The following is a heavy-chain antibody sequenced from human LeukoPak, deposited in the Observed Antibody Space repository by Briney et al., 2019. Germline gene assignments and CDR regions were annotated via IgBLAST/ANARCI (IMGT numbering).Heavy chain of an antibody. Sequence: PSETLSLTCTVSGGSISSYYWSWIRQPPGKGLEWIGYNSGSTNYNPSLKSRVTISVDTSKNQFSLKLSSVTAADTAVYYCARANSYSSSWPVDYWGQGTLVTVSS. CDR2: NSGST. V-gene: IGHV4-59*01. D-gene: IGHD6-13*01. J-gene: IGHJ4*02. CDR3: ARANSYSSSWPVDY. CDR1: GGSISSYY.